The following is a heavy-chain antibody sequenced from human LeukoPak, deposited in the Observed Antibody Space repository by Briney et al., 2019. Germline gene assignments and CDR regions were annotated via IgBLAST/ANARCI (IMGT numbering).Heavy chain of an antibody. Sequence: SETLSLTCTVSGGSISSYYWSWIRQPPGKGLEWIGYIYYSGSTNYNPSLKSRVTISVDTSKNQFSLKLSSVTAADTAVYYCARVSGSYYGSGSYLVLDYWGQGTLVTVSS. CDR3: ARVSGSYYGSGSYLVLDY. CDR1: GGSISSYY. D-gene: IGHD3-10*01. V-gene: IGHV4-59*01. J-gene: IGHJ4*02. CDR2: IYYSGST.